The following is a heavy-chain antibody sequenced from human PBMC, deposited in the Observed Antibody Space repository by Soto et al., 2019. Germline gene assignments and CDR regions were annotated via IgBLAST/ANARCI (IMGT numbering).Heavy chain of an antibody. CDR1: GFTFSSYW. CDR3: ARAPSIYDFWSGYYTKYYGMGV. V-gene: IGHV3-74*01. D-gene: IGHD3-3*01. CDR2: INSDGSST. J-gene: IGHJ6*02. Sequence: PGGSLRLSCAASGFTFSSYWMHWVRQAPGKGLVWVSRINSDGSSTSYADSVKGRFTISRDNAKNTLYLQMNSLRAEDTAVYYCARAPSIYDFWSGYYTKYYGMGVWGQGTTVTVSS.